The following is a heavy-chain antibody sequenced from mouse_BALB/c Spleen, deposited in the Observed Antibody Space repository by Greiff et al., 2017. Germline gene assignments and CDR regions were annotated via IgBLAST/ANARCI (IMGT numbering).Heavy chain of an antibody. Sequence: EVKLVESGGGLVQPGGSRKLSCAASGFTFSSFGMHWVRQAPEKGLEWVAYISSGSSTIYYADTVKGRFTISRDNPKNTLFLQMTSLRSEDTAMYYCARLYLDAMDYWGQGTSVTVSS. CDR1: GFTFSSFG. J-gene: IGHJ4*01. D-gene: IGHD5-5*01. V-gene: IGHV5-17*02. CDR2: ISSGSSTI. CDR3: ARLYLDAMDY.